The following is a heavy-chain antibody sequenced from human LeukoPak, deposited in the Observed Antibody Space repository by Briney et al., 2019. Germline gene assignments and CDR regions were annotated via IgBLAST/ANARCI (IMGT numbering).Heavy chain of an antibody. J-gene: IGHJ4*02. CDR3: ALELRFQQATDFDY. V-gene: IGHV5-51*01. CDR1: GYSFTSYW. D-gene: IGHD3-3*01. CDR2: IYPGDSDT. Sequence: GESLQISCKGSGYSFTSYWIGWVRQMPGKGLEWMGIIYPGDSDTRYSPSFQGQVTISADKSISTAYLQWGSLKASGTAMYYRALELRFQQATDFDYWGQGTLVTASS.